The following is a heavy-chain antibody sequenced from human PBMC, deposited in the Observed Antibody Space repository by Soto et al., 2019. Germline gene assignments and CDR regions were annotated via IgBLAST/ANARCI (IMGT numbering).Heavy chain of an antibody. CDR1: GYTFTGYY. CDR2: INPNSGGT. V-gene: IGHV1-2*02. D-gene: IGHD6-13*01. CDR3: ARDRGAAAGSRYYYYGMDV. J-gene: IGHJ6*02. Sequence: ASVKVSCKASGYTFTGYYMHWVRQAPGQGLEWMGWINPNSGGTNYAQKFQGRVTMTRDTSISTAYMELSRLRSDDTAVYYCARDRGAAAGSRYYYYGMDVWGQGTTVTVYS.